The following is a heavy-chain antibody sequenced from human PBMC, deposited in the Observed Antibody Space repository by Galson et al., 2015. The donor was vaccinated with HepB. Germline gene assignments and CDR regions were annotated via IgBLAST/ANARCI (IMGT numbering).Heavy chain of an antibody. CDR3: AHRRGPITASNWFDP. V-gene: IGHV2-5*02. CDR2: IYWDDDK. D-gene: IGHD3-16*01. J-gene: IGHJ5*02. CDR1: GFSLSTGGVG. Sequence: PALVKPTQTLTLTCTFSGFSLSTGGVGVGWIRQPPGKALEWLALIYWDDDKRYSPSLKSRLTITKDTSKNQVVLTMTNMDPVDTATYYCAHRRGPITASNWFDPWGQGTLVAVSS.